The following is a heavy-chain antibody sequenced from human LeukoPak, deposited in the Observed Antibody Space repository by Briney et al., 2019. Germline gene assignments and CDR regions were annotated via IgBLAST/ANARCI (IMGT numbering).Heavy chain of an antibody. V-gene: IGHV4-30-4*01. J-gene: IGHJ4*02. Sequence: SQTLSLTCTVSGGSISSGDYYWSWILQPPGKGLEWIGYIYHSGSTYYNPSLKSRVIISVDTSKNQFSLKLSSVTAADTAVYYCARGQLGGVFYWGQGTLVAVSS. CDR1: GGSISSGDYY. CDR3: ARGQLGGVFY. D-gene: IGHD5-18*01. CDR2: IYHSGST.